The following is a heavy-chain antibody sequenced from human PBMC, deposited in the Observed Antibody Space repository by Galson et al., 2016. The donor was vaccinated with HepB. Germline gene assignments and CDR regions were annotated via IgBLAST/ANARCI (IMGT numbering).Heavy chain of an antibody. D-gene: IGHD6-19*01. CDR1: GFTFGSSA. Sequence: SLRLPCAASGFTFGSSAMHWVRQAPGKGLEWVAVMWYDGSTNSYSDYVKGRFPISRDNSPNTLYLQMNSLRVEDTAVFYCARDLGGAVPAASGMDVWGQGTTVTVSS. CDR3: ARDLGGAVPAASGMDV. V-gene: IGHV3-33*01. CDR2: MWYDGSTN. J-gene: IGHJ6*02.